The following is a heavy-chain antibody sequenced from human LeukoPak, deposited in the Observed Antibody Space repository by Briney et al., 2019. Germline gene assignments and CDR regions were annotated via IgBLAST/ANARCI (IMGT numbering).Heavy chain of an antibody. CDR3: TTFPYCSEDNCAL. J-gene: IGHJ1*01. CDR1: GFAFSSYT. Sequence: GGSLRLSCAASGFAFSSYTITWVRQAPGKGLEWVSSISSTSSFIFYADSVKGRFTISRDNAKNSLYLQMNNLRADDTAVYCATTFPYCSEDNCALGGQGTLVTVSS. V-gene: IGHV3-21*06. CDR2: ISSTSSFI. D-gene: IGHD2-15*01.